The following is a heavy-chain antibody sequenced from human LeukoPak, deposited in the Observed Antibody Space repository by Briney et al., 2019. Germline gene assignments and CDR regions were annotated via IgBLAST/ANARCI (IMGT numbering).Heavy chain of an antibody. CDR2: ISASGATT. CDR3: ARGEWFDP. CDR1: GFTFSDYA. V-gene: IGHV3-23*01. J-gene: IGHJ5*02. Sequence: PGGSLRLSCTASGFTFSDYAMSWVRQAPGKGLEWVSSISASGATTYYADSLKGRFTISRDNAKNSLYLQMNSLRAEDTAVYYCARGEWFDPWGQGTLVTVSS.